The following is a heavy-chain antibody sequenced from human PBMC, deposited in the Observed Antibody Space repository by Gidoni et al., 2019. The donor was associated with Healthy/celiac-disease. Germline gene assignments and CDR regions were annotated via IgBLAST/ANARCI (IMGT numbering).Heavy chain of an antibody. CDR3: ARDMTMVRGWGMDV. D-gene: IGHD3-10*01. J-gene: IGHJ6*02. CDR1: GFTVSSNY. Sequence: EVQLVETGGGLIPPGGSLRLSCAASGFTVSSNYMCWVRQAPGKGLGWVSVIYGGGSTYYADSVKGRFTISRDNSKNTLYLKMNSRRAEDTAVYYCARDMTMVRGWGMDVWGQGTTVTVSS. CDR2: IYGGGST. V-gene: IGHV3-53*02.